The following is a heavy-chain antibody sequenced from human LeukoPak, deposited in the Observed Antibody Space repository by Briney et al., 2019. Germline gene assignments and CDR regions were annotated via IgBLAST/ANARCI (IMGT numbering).Heavy chain of an antibody. J-gene: IGHJ6*04. CDR3: ARAPRYYYGSGSYYNPAINYYYYGMDV. V-gene: IGHV4-31*03. Sequence: SETLSLTCTVSGGSISSGGYYWSWIRQHPGKGLEWIGEINHSGSTNYNPSLKSRVTISVDTSKNQFSLKLSSVTAADTAVYYCARAPRYYYGSGSYYNPAINYYYYGMDVWGKGTTVTVSS. CDR2: INHSGST. CDR1: GGSISSGGYY. D-gene: IGHD3-10*01.